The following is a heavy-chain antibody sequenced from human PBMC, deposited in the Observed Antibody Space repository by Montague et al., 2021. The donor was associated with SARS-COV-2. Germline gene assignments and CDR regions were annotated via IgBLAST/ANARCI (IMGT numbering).Heavy chain of an antibody. CDR2: IKPDGGEK. Sequence: SLRLSCAASGFTFRSYWMRWVRQTPGKGLEWVANIKPDGGEKHYVDSVKGRFTISRDNAKNSLNLQMDSLRAEDTALYYCARDSRIVGATGGMDVWGQGTTVIVSS. CDR1: GFTFRSYW. CDR3: ARDSRIVGATGGMDV. V-gene: IGHV3-7*03. D-gene: IGHD1-26*01. J-gene: IGHJ6*02.